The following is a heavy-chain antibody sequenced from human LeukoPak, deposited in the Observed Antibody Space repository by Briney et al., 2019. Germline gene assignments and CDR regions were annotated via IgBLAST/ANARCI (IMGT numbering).Heavy chain of an antibody. J-gene: IGHJ5*02. Sequence: SETLSLTCTVSGGSISSYHWSWIRQPPGKGLEWIGYIYYSGSTNYNPSLKSRVTISVDTSKNQFSLKLSSVTAADTAVYYCAGSSGYYYEGWFDPWGQGTLVTVSS. CDR1: GGSISSYH. D-gene: IGHD3-22*01. CDR2: IYYSGST. CDR3: AGSSGYYYEGWFDP. V-gene: IGHV4-59*08.